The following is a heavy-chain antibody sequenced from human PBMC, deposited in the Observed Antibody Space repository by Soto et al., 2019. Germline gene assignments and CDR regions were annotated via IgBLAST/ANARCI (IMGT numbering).Heavy chain of an antibody. CDR2: INSRSDYI. D-gene: IGHD2-21*01. J-gene: IGHJ4*02. Sequence: PVVSLRLSCAASGFTFTSHSMAWVRQAPGKGLEWVSSINSRSDYIFYADSVKGRFAISRDSAEDSLYLQMNSLRAEDTAIYYGAREGSCRDYGGLPEYWGQGKRVTVAA. V-gene: IGHV3-21*01. CDR3: AREGSCRDYGGLPEY. CDR1: GFTFTSHS.